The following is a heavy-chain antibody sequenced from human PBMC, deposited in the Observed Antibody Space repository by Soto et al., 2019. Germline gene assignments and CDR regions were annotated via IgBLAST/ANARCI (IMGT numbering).Heavy chain of an antibody. CDR1: GFTFSNYG. J-gene: IGHJ4*03. V-gene: IGHV3-33*01. Sequence: QLVQSGGGMVQPGRSLRLSCAASGFTFSNYGMHWVRQAPGKGLDWVAVIWFDGKNEHYADSVKGRFTISRDNSENILYLQMNSLRAEDTAVYYCARGVGAAGLAYYEHWGQGTLVTVSS. CDR3: ARGVGAAGLAYYEH. D-gene: IGHD6-13*01. CDR2: IWFDGKNE.